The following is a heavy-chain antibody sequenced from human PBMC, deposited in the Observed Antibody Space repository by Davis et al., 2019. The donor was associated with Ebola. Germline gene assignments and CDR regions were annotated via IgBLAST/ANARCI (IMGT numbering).Heavy chain of an antibody. CDR2: INHSGST. J-gene: IGHJ6*02. CDR3: ASRSPYYGMDV. Sequence: PSETLSLTFAVHGGSFSGYYWSWIRQPPGKGLEWIGEINHSGSTNYNPSLKSRVTISVDTSKNQFSLKLSSVTAADTAVYYCASRSPYYGMDVWGQGTTVTVSS. V-gene: IGHV4-34*01. CDR1: GGSFSGYY.